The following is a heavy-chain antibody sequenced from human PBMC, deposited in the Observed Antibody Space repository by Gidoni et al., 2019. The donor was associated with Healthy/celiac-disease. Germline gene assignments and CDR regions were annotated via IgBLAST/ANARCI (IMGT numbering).Heavy chain of an antibody. D-gene: IGHD4-17*01. Sequence: QLQLQESGPGLVKPSETLSLPCTVSGGPVRSSSYYWGWIRQPPGKGLEWSGSIYYSGGTYYNPSLKSRVTISVDTSKNQFSLKLSSVTAADTAVYYCASAHYGRLLLYDYWGQGTLVTVSS. CDR1: GGPVRSSSYY. CDR3: ASAHYGRLLLYDY. V-gene: IGHV4-39*01. CDR2: IYYSGGT. J-gene: IGHJ4*02.